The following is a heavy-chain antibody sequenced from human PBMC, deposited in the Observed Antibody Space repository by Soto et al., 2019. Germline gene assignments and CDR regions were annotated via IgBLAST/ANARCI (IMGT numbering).Heavy chain of an antibody. V-gene: IGHV4-4*02. CDR3: AFPATADFDY. CDR2: IYHSGTT. CDR1: GGSISNSNW. D-gene: IGHD6-13*01. Sequence: QVQLQESGPGLVKPSGTLSLTCVVSGGSISNSNWWSWVRQPPGKGLEWIGEIYHSGTTNYSPSLKSRVAISVDMSKNHPSLTLTSVTAADTAVYYCAFPATADFDYWGQGTLVTVSS. J-gene: IGHJ4*02.